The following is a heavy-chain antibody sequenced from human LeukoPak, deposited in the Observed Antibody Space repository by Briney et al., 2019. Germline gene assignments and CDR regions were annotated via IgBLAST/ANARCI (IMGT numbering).Heavy chain of an antibody. CDR3: AHRVDGTFDY. CDR2: IYWYDDK. V-gene: IGHV2-5*01. J-gene: IGHJ4*02. CDR1: GFSLGTSGVS. D-gene: IGHD3-9*01. Sequence: SGPTVANPTQPLSLTCTFSGFSLGTSGVSVGWIRQPPGKALVWHAIIYWYDDKCYSPSLKSRLTITKNTSKNQMGLTITNMDPVDTATYYFAHRVDGTFDYWGQGTLVTVSS.